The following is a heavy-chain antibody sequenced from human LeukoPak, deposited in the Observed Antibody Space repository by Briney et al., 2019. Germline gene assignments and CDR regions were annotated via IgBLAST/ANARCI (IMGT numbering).Heavy chain of an antibody. D-gene: IGHD2-2*01. Sequence: PSETLSLTCTVSGGSISSGSYYWSWIRQPAGKGLEWIGRIYTSGSTNYNPSLKSRVTISVDTSKNQFSLKLSSVTAADTAVYYCARYCSSTRLTHRFPVMDVWGKGTTVTVSS. J-gene: IGHJ6*03. CDR1: GGSISSGSYY. V-gene: IGHV4-61*02. CDR2: IYTSGST. CDR3: ARYCSSTRLTHRFPVMDV.